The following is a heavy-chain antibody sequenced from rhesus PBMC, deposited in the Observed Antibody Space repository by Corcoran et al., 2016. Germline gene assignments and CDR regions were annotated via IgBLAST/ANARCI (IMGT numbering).Heavy chain of an antibody. CDR3: ARIPYSVSWKFYFEF. J-gene: IGHJ1*01. CDR2: IDGNSAST. V-gene: IGHV4-73*01. CDR1: GGLISGYYH. D-gene: IGHD6-25*01. Sequence: QVKLQQWGEGLVKPSETLSLTCAVYGGLISGYYHWSWIRQAPGKGLEWIGNIDGNSASTNYNPSLKNRVTISKDTSKNQFSLKLSSVTAADTAVYYCARIPYSVSWKFYFEFWGQGALVTVSS.